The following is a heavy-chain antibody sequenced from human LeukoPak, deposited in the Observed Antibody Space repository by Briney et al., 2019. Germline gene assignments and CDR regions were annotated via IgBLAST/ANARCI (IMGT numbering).Heavy chain of an antibody. D-gene: IGHD5-24*01. Sequence: GGSLRLSCAASGFTFSSYAMSWVRQAPGKGLEWVSGITGSGGNTYYAASVKGRFNISRDNSKTRLYLRMNSLRAEDTAVYYRAKDREQRWLHLGAFDMWGQGTMVTVSS. V-gene: IGHV3-23*01. CDR2: ITGSGGNT. CDR1: GFTFSSYA. CDR3: AKDREQRWLHLGAFDM. J-gene: IGHJ3*02.